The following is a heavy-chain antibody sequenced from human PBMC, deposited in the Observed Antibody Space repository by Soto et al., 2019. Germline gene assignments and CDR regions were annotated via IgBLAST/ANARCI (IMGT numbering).Heavy chain of an antibody. D-gene: IGHD3-10*01. V-gene: IGHV1-69*19. CDR3: AREVQVHTPAFVY. CDR2: IYPMFGAA. J-gene: IGHJ4*02. CDR1: GGTFNTYA. Sequence: QVQLVQSGAEMKKPGSSVKVSCQSSGGTFNTYAMNWVRQAPGQGPEWMGDIYPMFGAANYAPKFQSRVTITADESTGTSYMQLSSLTSDDTALYFCAREVQVHTPAFVYWGQGTLVTVSS.